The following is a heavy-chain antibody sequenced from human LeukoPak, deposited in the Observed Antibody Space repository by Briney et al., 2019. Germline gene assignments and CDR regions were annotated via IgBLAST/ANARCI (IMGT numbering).Heavy chain of an antibody. CDR2: ISSSSSYI. CDR3: ARVGITMVRGVDSHAFDI. J-gene: IGHJ3*02. CDR1: GFTFSSYS. D-gene: IGHD3-10*01. V-gene: IGHV3-21*01. Sequence: GGSLRLSCAASGFTFSSYSMNWVRQAPGKGLEWVSSISSSSSYIYYADSVKGRFTISRDNAKNSLYLQMNSLRAEDTAVYYCARVGITMVRGVDSHAFDIWGQGTMVTVSS.